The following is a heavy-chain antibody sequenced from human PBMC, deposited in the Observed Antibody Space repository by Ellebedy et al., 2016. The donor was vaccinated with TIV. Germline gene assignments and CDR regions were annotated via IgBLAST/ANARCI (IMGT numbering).Heavy chain of an antibody. V-gene: IGHV3-15*01. CDR1: GFTFSNAW. CDR2: IKSKTDGGTT. D-gene: IGHD3-10*01. CDR3: TTDGSGSYYYYYGMDV. Sequence: GGSLRLXCAASGFTFSNAWMSWVRQAPGKGLEWVGRIKSKTDGGTTDYAAPVKGRFTISRDDSKNTLYLQMNSLKTEDTAVYYCTTDGSGSYYYYYGMDVWGQGTTVTVSS. J-gene: IGHJ6*02.